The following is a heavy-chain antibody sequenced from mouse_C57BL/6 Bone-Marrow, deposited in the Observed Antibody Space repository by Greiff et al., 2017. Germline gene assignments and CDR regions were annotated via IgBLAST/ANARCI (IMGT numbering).Heavy chain of an antibody. V-gene: IGHV1-63*01. J-gene: IGHJ4*01. CDR1: GYTFTNYW. CDR2: IYPGGGYT. CDR3: ARCSYDYAMDY. D-gene: IGHD6-1*01. Sequence: VQLQQSGAELVRPGPSVKMSCKASGYTFTNYWIGWAKQRPGHGLAWIGDIYPGGGYTNYKEKFKGKATLTADKSSSTAYMQFSSLTSEDSAIYYGARCSYDYAMDYWGQGTSVTVSS.